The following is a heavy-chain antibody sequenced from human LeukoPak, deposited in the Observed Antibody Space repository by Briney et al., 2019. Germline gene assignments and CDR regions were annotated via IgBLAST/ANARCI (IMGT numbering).Heavy chain of an antibody. CDR3: AREIVGGFNPGAY. D-gene: IGHD1-14*01. CDR2: IHRSGST. J-gene: IGHJ4*02. V-gene: IGHV4-4*02. CDR1: LDSTTSNF. Sequence: SETLSLTCTVSLDSTTSNFWSWVRQPPGKGLEWIGEIHRSGSTNYNPSLQSRVTISVDRSKNQIALELSSVTAADTAVYYCAREIVGGFNPGAYWGQGTLVTVSS.